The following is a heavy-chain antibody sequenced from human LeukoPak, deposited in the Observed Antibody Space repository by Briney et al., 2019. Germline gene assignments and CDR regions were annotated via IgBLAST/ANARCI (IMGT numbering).Heavy chain of an antibody. Sequence: SVKVSCKASGGTFSSYAISWVRQAPGQGLEWMGGIIPNFGTANYAQKFQGRVTITADESTSTAYMELSSLRSEDTAVYYCARHAYYYDSSGYYQPYYYYYGMDVWGQGTTVTVSS. CDR1: GGTFSSYA. D-gene: IGHD3-22*01. CDR2: IIPNFGTA. J-gene: IGHJ6*02. CDR3: ARHAYYYDSSGYYQPYYYYYGMDV. V-gene: IGHV1-69*01.